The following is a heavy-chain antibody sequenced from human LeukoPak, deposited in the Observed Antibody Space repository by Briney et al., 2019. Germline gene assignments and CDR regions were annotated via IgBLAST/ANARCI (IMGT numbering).Heavy chain of an antibody. Sequence: GESLKISCKGSGYSFTNYWIGWVRQMPGKGLEWMGIIYPGDSDTRYSPSFQGQVTISADKSISTAYLQWSSLKASDTAMYYCARLGRYDNSGYHYAYWGQGIQVTVSS. J-gene: IGHJ4*02. CDR1: GYSFTNYW. CDR3: ARLGRYDNSGYHYAY. CDR2: IYPGDSDT. V-gene: IGHV5-51*01. D-gene: IGHD3-22*01.